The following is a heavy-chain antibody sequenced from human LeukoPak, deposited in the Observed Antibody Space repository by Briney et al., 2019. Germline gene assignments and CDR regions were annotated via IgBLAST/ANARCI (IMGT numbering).Heavy chain of an antibody. D-gene: IGHD3-3*01. CDR1: GGSFSGYY. J-gene: IGHJ4*02. V-gene: IGHV3-23*01. Sequence: ETLPLTCAVYGGSFSGYYWSWVRQAPGKGLEWVSAISGSGGSTYYADSVKGRFTISRDNSKNTLYLQMSSLRAEDTAVYYCAKLYYDFWSGYLDYWGQGTLVTVSS. CDR2: ISGSGGST. CDR3: AKLYYDFWSGYLDY.